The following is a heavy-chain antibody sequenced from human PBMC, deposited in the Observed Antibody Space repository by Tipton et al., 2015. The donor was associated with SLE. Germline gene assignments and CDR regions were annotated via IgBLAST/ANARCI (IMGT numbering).Heavy chain of an antibody. CDR2: IYTSGST. CDR1: GGSISSGSYY. CDR3: ARDLTSGITTY. V-gene: IGHV4-61*02. Sequence: LRLSCPVSGGSISSGSYYWSWIRQPAGKGLEWIGRIYTSGSTNYNPSLKSRVTISVDTSKNHFSLKLSSVTAADTAVYYCARDLTSGITTYWGQGTLVTVSS. D-gene: IGHD1-7*01. J-gene: IGHJ4*02.